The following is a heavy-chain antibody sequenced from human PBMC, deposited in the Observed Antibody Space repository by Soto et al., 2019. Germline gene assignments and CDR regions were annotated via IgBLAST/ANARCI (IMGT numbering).Heavy chain of an antibody. CDR3: ARAYDFWSGSHPYYYYGMDV. CDR2: INPSGGST. V-gene: IGHV1-46*01. D-gene: IGHD3-3*01. Sequence: GASVKVACKTSGYTFTSYYMHWVRQAPGQGLEWMGIINPSGGSTSYAQKFQGRVTMTRDTSTSTVYMELSSLRSEDTAVYYCARAYDFWSGSHPYYYYGMDVWGQGTTVTVSS. J-gene: IGHJ6*02. CDR1: GYTFTSYY.